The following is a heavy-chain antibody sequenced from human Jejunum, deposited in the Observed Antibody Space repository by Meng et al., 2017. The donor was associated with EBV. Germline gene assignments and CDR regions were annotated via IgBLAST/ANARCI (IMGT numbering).Heavy chain of an antibody. V-gene: IGHV3-23*01. CDR3: AKLVRD. CDR2: ITGSGGST. J-gene: IGHJ4*02. CDR1: GLPFTTDA. D-gene: IGHD2/OR15-2a*01. Sequence: EGRLLDSGGGLVQPGGSLRLSCAASGLPFTTDAMSWVRQAPGKGLEWVSVITGSGGSTYYADSVKGRFTISRDSSKNTLYLQMNSLRAEDTAVYYCAKLVRDWGQGTLVTVSS.